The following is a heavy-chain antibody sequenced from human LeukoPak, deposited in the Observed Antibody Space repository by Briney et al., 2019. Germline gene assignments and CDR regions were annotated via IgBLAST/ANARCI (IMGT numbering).Heavy chain of an antibody. J-gene: IGHJ4*02. CDR2: IYHSGST. Sequence: SGTLSLTCAVSGGSISSSNWWSWVRQPPGKGLEWIGEIYHSGSTNYNPSLKSRVTISVDKSKNQFSLKLSSVTAADTAVYYCARGDYSSSSGPFDSWGQGTLVTVSS. D-gene: IGHD6-6*01. CDR3: ARGDYSSSSGPFDS. V-gene: IGHV4-4*02. CDR1: GGSISSSNW.